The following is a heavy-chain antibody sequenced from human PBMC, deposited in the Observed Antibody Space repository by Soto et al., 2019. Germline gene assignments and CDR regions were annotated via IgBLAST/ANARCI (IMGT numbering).Heavy chain of an antibody. Sequence: SETLSLTCTVSGGSISSGAYYWSWIRQHPGKGLEWIGYIYYSGSTYYNPSLKSRVTISVDTSKNQFSLKLSSVTAADTAVYYCARDNPHTPGPDYWGQGTLVTVSS. CDR1: GGSISSGAYY. J-gene: IGHJ4*02. CDR3: ARDNPHTPGPDY. CDR2: IYYSGST. V-gene: IGHV4-31*03. D-gene: IGHD2-15*01.